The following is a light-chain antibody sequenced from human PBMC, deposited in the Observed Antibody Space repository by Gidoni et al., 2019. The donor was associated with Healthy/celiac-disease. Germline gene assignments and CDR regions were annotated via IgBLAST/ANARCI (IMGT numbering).Light chain of an antibody. Sequence: SSELTPAPAVSVALGPTVRITCQGDSLRSYYAIWYQQKPGQAPVLVIYGKNNRPSGIPDRFSGSSSGNTASLTITGAQAEDEADYYCNSRDSSGTVVFGGGTKLTVL. CDR2: GKN. CDR1: SLRSYY. V-gene: IGLV3-19*01. CDR3: NSRDSSGTVV. J-gene: IGLJ2*01.